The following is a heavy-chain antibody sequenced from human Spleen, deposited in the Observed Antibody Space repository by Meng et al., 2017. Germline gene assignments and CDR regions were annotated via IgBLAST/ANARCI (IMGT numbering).Heavy chain of an antibody. Sequence: GSLRLSCAVYGGSFSGYDWSWIRQPPGKGLEWIGEINHSGSTNYNPSLKSRVTISVDTSKNQFSLKLSSVTAADTAVYYCARGRRGSREYYFDYWGQGTLVTVSS. CDR1: GGSFSGYD. J-gene: IGHJ4*02. D-gene: IGHD3-10*01. CDR3: ARGRRGSREYYFDY. V-gene: IGHV4-34*01. CDR2: INHSGST.